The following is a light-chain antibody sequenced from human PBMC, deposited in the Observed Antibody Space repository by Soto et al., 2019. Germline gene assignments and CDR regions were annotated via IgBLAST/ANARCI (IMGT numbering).Light chain of an antibody. CDR3: QHYNNWPRT. J-gene: IGKJ1*01. CDR1: QSVSSN. CDR2: GAS. Sequence: EIVMTQSPATLSVSPGERATLSCRASQSVSSNLAWYQQKPGQAPRLLIYGASTRATGIPARFSGSGSGTEFPLTFSSLQSEDFAVYYCQHYNNWPRTFGQGTKVEIK. V-gene: IGKV3-15*01.